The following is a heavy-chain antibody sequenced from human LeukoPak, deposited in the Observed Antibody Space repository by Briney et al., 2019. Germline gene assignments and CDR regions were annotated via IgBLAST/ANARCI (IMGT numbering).Heavy chain of an antibody. D-gene: IGHD6-6*01. Sequence: SETLSLTCTVSGGSISSSSYYWGWIRQPPGKGLEWIGSIYYSGSTYYNPSLKSRVTISVDTSKNQFSLKLSSVTAADTAVYYRARLEQLAPDEWGQGTLVTVSS. J-gene: IGHJ4*02. V-gene: IGHV4-39*01. CDR2: IYYSGST. CDR1: GGSISSSSYY. CDR3: ARLEQLAPDE.